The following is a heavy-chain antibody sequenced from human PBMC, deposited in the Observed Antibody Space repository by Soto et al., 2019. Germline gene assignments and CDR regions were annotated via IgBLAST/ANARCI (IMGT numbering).Heavy chain of an antibody. Sequence: EVQLVESGGGLVQPGGSLKLSCAASGFTFSGSAMHWVRQASGKGLEWVGRIRSKANSYATAYAASVKGRFTISRDDSKNTAYLQMNSLKTEDTAVYYCTRHTVRGYGDYGIDYWGQGTLVTVSS. J-gene: IGHJ4*02. D-gene: IGHD4-17*01. V-gene: IGHV3-73*01. CDR1: GFTFSGSA. CDR3: TRHTVRGYGDYGIDY. CDR2: IRSKANSYAT.